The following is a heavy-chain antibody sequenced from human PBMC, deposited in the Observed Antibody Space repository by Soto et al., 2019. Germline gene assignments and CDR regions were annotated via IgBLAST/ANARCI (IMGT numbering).Heavy chain of an antibody. Sequence: ASVKVSCKASGYTFTGYYMHWVRQAPGQGLEWMGWINPNSGGTNYAQKFQGWVTMTRDTSISTAYMELSRLRSDDTAVYYCARGRVDTAMAPSDAFDIWGQGTMVPASS. CDR1: GYTFTGYY. CDR2: INPNSGGT. CDR3: ARGRVDTAMAPSDAFDI. D-gene: IGHD5-18*01. V-gene: IGHV1-2*04. J-gene: IGHJ3*02.